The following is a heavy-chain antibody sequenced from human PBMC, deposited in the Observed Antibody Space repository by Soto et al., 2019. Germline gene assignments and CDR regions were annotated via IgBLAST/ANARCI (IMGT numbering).Heavy chain of an antibody. V-gene: IGHV3-30-3*01. J-gene: IGHJ6*02. CDR1: GFTFISYA. CDR3: ARDDRRYGMDV. CDR2: ISYDGSNK. Sequence: WGSLRLSCAASGFTFISYAIHFFRQAPCKGLEWVAVISYDGSNKYYADSVKGRFTISRDNSKNTLYLQMNSLRAEDTAVYYCARDDRRYGMDVWGQGTTVTVSS.